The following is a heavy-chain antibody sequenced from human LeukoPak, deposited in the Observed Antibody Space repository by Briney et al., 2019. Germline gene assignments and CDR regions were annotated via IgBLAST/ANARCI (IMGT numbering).Heavy chain of an antibody. D-gene: IGHD3-10*01. CDR3: ARAYGSGSYLYLDY. Sequence: SETLSLTCAVSGGSISSTNWWSWVRQPPGKGLEWIGEIYHSGYSNYNASLGSRVTISVDTSKNQFSLKLTSVTAADTAVYYCARAYGSGSYLYLDYWGQGTLATVSS. V-gene: IGHV4-4*02. CDR1: GGSISSTNW. CDR2: IYHSGYS. J-gene: IGHJ4*02.